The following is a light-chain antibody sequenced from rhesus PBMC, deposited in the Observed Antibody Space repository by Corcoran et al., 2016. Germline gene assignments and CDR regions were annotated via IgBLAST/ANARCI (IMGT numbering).Light chain of an antibody. J-gene: IGKJ4*01. Sequence: DIQMTQSPSSLSASVGDRVTITCRASENVNNYLNWYQQKPGKAPKFLIYKASILQSGVPSRFSGSGSRTDYTFTISSLQPEDVATYYCQHGYGTPLTFGGGTKVELK. CDR2: KAS. V-gene: IGKV1-74*01. CDR3: QHGYGTPLT. CDR1: ENVNNY.